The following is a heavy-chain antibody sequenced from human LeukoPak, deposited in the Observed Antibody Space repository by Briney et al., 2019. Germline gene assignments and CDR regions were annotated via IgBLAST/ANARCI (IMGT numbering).Heavy chain of an antibody. CDR3: ASSPVITIAARPQYDYYMDV. J-gene: IGHJ6*03. CDR1: GFIFSDYY. V-gene: IGHV3-11*04. D-gene: IGHD6-6*01. CDR2: ISSSGTTT. Sequence: GGSLRLSCAASGFIFSDYYMSWIRQAPGPGLEWGSYISSSGTTTYYADSVKGRFTISRDNTKNSLFLQMDSLRAEDTAVYFCASSPVITIAARPQYDYYMDVWGTGTTVTVFS.